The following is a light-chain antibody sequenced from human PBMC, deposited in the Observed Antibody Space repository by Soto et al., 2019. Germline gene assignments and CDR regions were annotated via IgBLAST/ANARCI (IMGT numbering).Light chain of an antibody. Sequence: DKVLTQSPVTMSVSLGERATLSCRASQSITTNLAWYQQKPGQAPRLLIFGASNRATGMPARFSGSGSGTEFSLTISSLQSEESAIYYFLQYNDWPPRTFGGGTKVEI. CDR1: QSITTN. J-gene: IGKJ4*01. V-gene: IGKV3-15*01. CDR2: GAS. CDR3: LQYNDWPPRT.